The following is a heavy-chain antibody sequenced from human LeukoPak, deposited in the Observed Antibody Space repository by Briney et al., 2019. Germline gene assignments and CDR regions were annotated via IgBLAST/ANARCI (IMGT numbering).Heavy chain of an antibody. V-gene: IGHV3-23*01. CDR3: ARGDGYNFFDY. CDR1: GFTFSNYD. CDR2: IRGGGGRT. D-gene: IGHD5-24*01. Sequence: GGSLRLSCAASGFTFSNYDMSWVRQAPGKGLEWVSAIRGGGGRTYYADSVKGRFTISRDNSKNTLYLQMNSLRAEDTAVYYCARGDGYNFFDYWGQGTLVTVSS. J-gene: IGHJ4*02.